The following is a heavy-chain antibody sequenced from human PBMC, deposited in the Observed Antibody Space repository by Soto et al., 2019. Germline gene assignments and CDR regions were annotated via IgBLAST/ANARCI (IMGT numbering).Heavy chain of an antibody. CDR3: ARSTVPEDY. J-gene: IGHJ4*02. CDR1: GASISSDNW. D-gene: IGHD4-17*01. Sequence: QVQLQESGPGLVKPSGTLSLTCAVSGASISSDNWWSWVRQPPGKGLEWIGEIYHSGSTNYNPSLXXQXTXXIDQAKNQFSLNLNSVTAADTAVYYLARSTVPEDYWGQVTLVTVSS. CDR2: IYHSGST. V-gene: IGHV4-4*02.